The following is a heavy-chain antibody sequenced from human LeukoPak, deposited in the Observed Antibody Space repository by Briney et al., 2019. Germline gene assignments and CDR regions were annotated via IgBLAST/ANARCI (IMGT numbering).Heavy chain of an antibody. V-gene: IGHV1-2*02. CDR2: INPNSGGT. Sequence: GASVKVSCKASGYTFTDYYIHWVRQAPGQGLEWMGWINPNSGGTNYTQKFQGRVTMTRDTPISTAYMELFRLTSDDTAVYYCARVLARYGNLDYWGQGILVTVSS. CDR3: ARVLARYGNLDY. D-gene: IGHD1-14*01. CDR1: GYTFTDYY. J-gene: IGHJ4*02.